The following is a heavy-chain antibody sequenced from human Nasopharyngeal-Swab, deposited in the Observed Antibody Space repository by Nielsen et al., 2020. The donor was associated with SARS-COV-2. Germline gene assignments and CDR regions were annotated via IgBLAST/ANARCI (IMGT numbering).Heavy chain of an antibody. CDR3: AKDMSFGGWNFDY. J-gene: IGHJ4*02. CDR2: ITWNSGSI. CDR1: GFAFDDYA. V-gene: IGHV3-9*01. D-gene: IGHD6-19*01. Sequence: SLKISCVASGFAFDDYAMHWVRQASGKGLGWVSGITWNSGSIDYADSLKGRFTISRDNAKNSLYLQMNSLRTEDTAFYYCAKDMSFGGWNFDYWGQGTLVTVSS.